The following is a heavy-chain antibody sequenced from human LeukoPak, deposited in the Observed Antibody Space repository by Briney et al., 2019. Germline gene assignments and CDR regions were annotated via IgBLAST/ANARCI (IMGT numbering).Heavy chain of an antibody. CDR2: IYHTGTT. D-gene: IGHD3-10*01. CDR3: GRDLGGSGSYYYE. V-gene: IGHV4-38-2*02. Sequence: KASDTLSLTCAVSGYSISKGYYWGWLRQPPGKGLEWIASIYHTGTTYYNPSLKSRVTISLDTSKNQFSLKLSSVTAADTAVYYCGRDLGGSGSYYYEWGQGTLVTVSS. J-gene: IGHJ4*02. CDR1: GYSISKGYY.